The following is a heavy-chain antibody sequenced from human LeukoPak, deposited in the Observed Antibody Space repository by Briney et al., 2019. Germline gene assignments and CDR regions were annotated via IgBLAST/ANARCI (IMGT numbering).Heavy chain of an antibody. V-gene: IGHV3-30*04. CDR1: GFTFSSYA. CDR3: VRGVYNNGNMNDY. D-gene: IGHD5/OR15-5a*01. Sequence: GRSLRLSCAASGFTFSSYAMHWVRQAPGKGLEWVAVISYDGSNKYYADSVKGRFTISRDNSKNTLFLQMNSLRAEDTALYYCVRGVYNNGNMNDYWGQGTLVTVSS. J-gene: IGHJ4*02. CDR2: ISYDGSNK.